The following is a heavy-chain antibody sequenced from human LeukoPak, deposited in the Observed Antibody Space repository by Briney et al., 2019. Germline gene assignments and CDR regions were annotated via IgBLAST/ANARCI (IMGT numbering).Heavy chain of an antibody. CDR2: ISYDGSNK. Sequence: GRSLRLSCAASGFTFSSYGMHWVRQAPGKGLEWVAVISYDGSNKYYADSVKGRFTISRDNSKNTLYLQTNSLRAEDTAVYYCANGDYWGQGTLVTVSS. J-gene: IGHJ4*02. V-gene: IGHV3-30*18. CDR3: ANGDY. CDR1: GFTFSSYG.